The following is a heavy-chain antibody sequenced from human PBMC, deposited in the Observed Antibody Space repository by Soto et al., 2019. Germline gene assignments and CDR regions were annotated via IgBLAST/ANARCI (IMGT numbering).Heavy chain of an antibody. CDR1: GFTFSSYS. CDR2: ISSSSSTI. CDR3: ARVGAVAGTELLSFNFDY. V-gene: IGHV3-48*01. J-gene: IGHJ4*02. Sequence: EVQLVESGGGLVQPGGSLRLSCAASGFTFSSYSMNWVRQAPGKGLEWVSYISSSSSTIYYADSVKGRFTISRDNAKNSLYLQMNSLRAEDTAVYYCARVGAVAGTELLSFNFDYWGQGTLVTVSS. D-gene: IGHD6-19*01.